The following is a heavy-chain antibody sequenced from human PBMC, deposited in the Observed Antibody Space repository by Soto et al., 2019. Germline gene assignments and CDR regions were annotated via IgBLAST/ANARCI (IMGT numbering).Heavy chain of an antibody. V-gene: IGHV3-30*18. J-gene: IGHJ4*02. CDR2: ISYDGSNK. CDR3: AKGGRTELLGGVDY. CDR1: GFTFSSYG. D-gene: IGHD1-26*01. Sequence: VGSLRLSCAASGFTFSSYGMHWVRQAPGKGLEWVAVISYDGSNKYYADSMKGRFTISRDNSKNTLYLQMNSLRAEDTAVYYCAKGGRTELLGGVDYWGQGTLVTVSS.